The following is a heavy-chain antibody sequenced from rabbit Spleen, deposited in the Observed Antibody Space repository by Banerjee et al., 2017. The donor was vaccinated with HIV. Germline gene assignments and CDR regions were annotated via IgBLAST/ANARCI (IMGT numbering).Heavy chain of an antibody. Sequence: LEESGGGLVQPGGSLKLSCKASGFDLSSYGVSWVRQAPGKGLEWIGYIDPVFGATFYATWVNGRFPISSHNAQNTLFLQLNSLTAADTATYFCVREVAAKFSLWGQGTLVTVS. CDR3: VREVAAKFSL. V-gene: IGHV1S7*01. CDR2: IDPVFGAT. J-gene: IGHJ4*01. D-gene: IGHD4-1*01. CDR1: GFDLSSYG.